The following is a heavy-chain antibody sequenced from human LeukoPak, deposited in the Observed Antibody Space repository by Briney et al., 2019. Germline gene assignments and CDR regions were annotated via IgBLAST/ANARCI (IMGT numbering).Heavy chain of an antibody. CDR3: ARKHGDYVPWFDP. Sequence: SQTLSLSCTVSGGSISSGDYYWSWLRQPPGQGLEWIGYIYYSGSTYYNPSLKSRVTISVDTSKNQFSLKLSSVTAADTAVYYCARKHGDYVPWFDPWGQGTLVTVSS. CDR2: IYYSGST. CDR1: GGSISSGDYY. D-gene: IGHD4-17*01. J-gene: IGHJ5*02. V-gene: IGHV4-30-4*01.